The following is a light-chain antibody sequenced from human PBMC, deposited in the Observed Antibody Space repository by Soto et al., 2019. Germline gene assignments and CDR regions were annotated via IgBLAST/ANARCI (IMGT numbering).Light chain of an antibody. CDR1: SSDVGGYNY. CDR3: SSYPSSRPA. Sequence: QSALTQPASVSGSPGQSITISCTGTSSDVGGYNYVSWYQQHPGKAPKLMIYDVSNRPSGVSNRFSGSKSGNAASLTISGRQAEDEGDYYCSSYPSSRPAFGTRSKLTVL. CDR2: DVS. V-gene: IGLV2-14*01. J-gene: IGLJ1*01.